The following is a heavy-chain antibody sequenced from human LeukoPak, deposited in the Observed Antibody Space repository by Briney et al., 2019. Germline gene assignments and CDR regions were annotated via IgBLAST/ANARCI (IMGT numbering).Heavy chain of an antibody. J-gene: IGHJ4*02. CDR3: ARLSGAAAGTIDH. D-gene: IGHD6-13*01. CDR1: GGSFSGYY. V-gene: IGHV4-34*01. CDR2: INHSGST. Sequence: SETLSLTCAVYGGSFSGYYWSWIRQPPGKGLEWIGEINHSGSTNYNPSLKSRVTISVDTSKNQFSLKLSSVTAADTAVYYCARLSGAAAGTIDHWGQGTLVTVSS.